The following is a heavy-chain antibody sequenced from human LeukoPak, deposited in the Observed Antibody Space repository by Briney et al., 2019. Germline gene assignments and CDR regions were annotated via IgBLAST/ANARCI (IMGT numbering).Heavy chain of an antibody. CDR1: GYTFTSYD. J-gene: IGHJ3*02. CDR2: MNPNSSNT. CDR3: ARQMVIGSSDDAFDI. Sequence: ASVKVSCKASGYTFTSYDINWVRQATGQGLEWMGWMNPNSSNTGYAQKFQGRVTITRNTSISTAYMELSSLRSEDTAVYFCARQMVIGSSDDAFDIWGLGTMVTVSS. V-gene: IGHV1-8*03. D-gene: IGHD6-6*01.